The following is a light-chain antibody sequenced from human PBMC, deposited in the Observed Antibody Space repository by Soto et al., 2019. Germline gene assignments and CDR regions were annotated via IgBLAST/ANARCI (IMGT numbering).Light chain of an antibody. V-gene: IGKV3-11*01. CDR3: QYRSNWLTWT. CDR1: QSVSNY. Sequence: EIVLTQSPATLSLSPGERATLSCRASQSVSNYLAWYQQKPGQAPRLLIYDASNRATGIPARFSGSGFGTDFTLPIRILEPEDDAVYYCQYRSNWLTWTFGQGTKV. J-gene: IGKJ1*01. CDR2: DAS.